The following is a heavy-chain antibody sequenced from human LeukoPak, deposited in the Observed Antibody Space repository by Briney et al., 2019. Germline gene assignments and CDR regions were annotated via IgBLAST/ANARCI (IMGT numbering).Heavy chain of an antibody. CDR2: ISPTSGST. J-gene: IGHJ4*02. CDR1: GYTFTSYY. Sequence: ASVKVSRKASGYTFTSYYMHWVRQAPGQELEWMGIISPTSGSTNYAQKFQGRITMTRDTSASTVYMELSSLRSDDTAMYYCARAAYGDCPRHWGQGTLVTVSS. V-gene: IGHV1-46*01. CDR3: ARAAYGDCPRH. D-gene: IGHD4-17*01.